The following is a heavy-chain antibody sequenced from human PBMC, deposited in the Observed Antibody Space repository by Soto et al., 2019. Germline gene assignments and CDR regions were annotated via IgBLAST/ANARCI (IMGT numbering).Heavy chain of an antibody. CDR1: GGSISSSNW. CDR2: IYHSGST. V-gene: IGHV4-4*02. D-gene: IGHD6-19*01. J-gene: IGHJ6*02. CDR3: AGASRLAHYYYYGMDV. Sequence: PSETLSLTCAVSGGSISSSNWWSWVRQPPGKGLEWIGEIYHSGSTNYNPSLKSRVTISVDKSKNQFSLKLSSVTAADTAVYYCAGASRLAHYYYYGMDVWGQGTTVTVSS.